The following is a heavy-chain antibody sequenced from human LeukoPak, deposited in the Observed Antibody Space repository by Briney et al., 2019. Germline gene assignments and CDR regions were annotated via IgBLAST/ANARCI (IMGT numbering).Heavy chain of an antibody. V-gene: IGHV3-74*01. CDR2: INSDGSAT. CDR1: GFTFSNYW. J-gene: IGHJ5*02. CDR3: ATSMAGYNWFDP. D-gene: IGHD3-22*01. Sequence: QPGGSLRLSCAASGFTFSNYWMHWVRQAPGKGLVWVSRINSDGSATTYADSVKGRFTISRDNAKNTLYLQMNSLRVEDTAVYYCATSMAGYNWFDPWGQGTLVTVSS.